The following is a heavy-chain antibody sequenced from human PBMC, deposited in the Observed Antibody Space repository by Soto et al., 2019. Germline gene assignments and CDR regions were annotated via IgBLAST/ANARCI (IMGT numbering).Heavy chain of an antibody. CDR2: IIPIFGTA. Sequence: ASVKVSCKASGVTFSSYAISWVRQAPGQGLEWMGGIIPIFGTANYAQKFQGRVTITADESTSTAYMELSSLRSEDTAVYYCARGQRITIFGVVRLANYGMDVWGQGTTVTVSS. D-gene: IGHD3-3*01. J-gene: IGHJ6*02. V-gene: IGHV1-69*13. CDR3: ARGQRITIFGVVRLANYGMDV. CDR1: GVTFSSYA.